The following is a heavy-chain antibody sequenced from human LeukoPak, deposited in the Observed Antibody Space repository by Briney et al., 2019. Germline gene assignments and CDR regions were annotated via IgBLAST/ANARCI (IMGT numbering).Heavy chain of an antibody. J-gene: IGHJ1*01. D-gene: IGHD3-22*01. V-gene: IGHV1-3*01. CDR2: INAGNGNT. CDR1: GYSFTSYA. CDR3: ARPQKDYYDSSAYYYVDFQH. Sequence: VASVKVSCKASGYSFTSYAMHWVRQAPGQRLEWMGWINAGNGNTKYSRKFQDRVTITRDTSASTAYMELSSLRSEDTAVYYCARPQKDYYDSSAYYYVDFQHWGRAPWSPSPQ.